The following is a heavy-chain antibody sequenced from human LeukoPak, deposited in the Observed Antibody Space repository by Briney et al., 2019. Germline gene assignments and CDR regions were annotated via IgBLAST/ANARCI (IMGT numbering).Heavy chain of an antibody. CDR3: AKDFVVVPGNVNYFDS. V-gene: IGHV3-7*03. CDR2: IKQDGSEK. D-gene: IGHD2-21*02. J-gene: IGHJ4*02. CDR1: GFTFSSFW. Sequence: GGSLRLSCAASGFTFSSFWMNWVRQAPGKGLEWVANIKQDGSEKYYVDSVKGRFTISRDNAKNSLYLQMNSLRADDTAMYYCAKDFVVVPGNVNYFDSWGQGTLVTVSS.